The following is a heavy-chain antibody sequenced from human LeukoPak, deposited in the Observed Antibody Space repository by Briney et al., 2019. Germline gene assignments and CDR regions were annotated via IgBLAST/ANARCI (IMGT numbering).Heavy chain of an antibody. CDR2: ISAYNGNT. Sequence: ASVKVSCKASGYTFTSYGISWVRQAPGQGLEWMEWISAYNGNTNYAQKLQGRVTMTTDTSTSTAYMELRSLRSDDTAVYYCARDYHSNFHRYGMDAWGQGTTVTVSS. V-gene: IGHV1-18*01. J-gene: IGHJ6*02. CDR1: GYTFTSYG. CDR3: ARDYHSNFHRYGMDA. D-gene: IGHD2/OR15-2a*01.